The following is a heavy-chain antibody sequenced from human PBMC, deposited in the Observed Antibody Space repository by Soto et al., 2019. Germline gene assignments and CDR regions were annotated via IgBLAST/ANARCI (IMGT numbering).Heavy chain of an antibody. Sequence: QVQLVQSGAEVKKPGSSVKVSCKASGGTFSSFGFNWVRQAPGQGLEWMGGIIPLFSTANYAEKFQGRVTISADEGTSTASMELIGLRSEDTAIYYCARDRSMDGYNSRSFDYWGQGTLVTVS. CDR1: GGTFSSFG. CDR3: ARDRSMDGYNSRSFDY. D-gene: IGHD5-12*01. V-gene: IGHV1-69*01. J-gene: IGHJ4*02. CDR2: IIPLFSTA.